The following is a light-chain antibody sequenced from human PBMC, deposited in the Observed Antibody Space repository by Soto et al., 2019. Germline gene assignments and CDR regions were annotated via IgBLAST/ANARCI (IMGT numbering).Light chain of an antibody. Sequence: DIPMTQSPSSLSASVGDRVIITCRASEDISKFLNWYQHKPGKAPELLIYAASSLEPGVPSRFSGSGSGTDFALTINSLQPEDFATYYCQQSNSIPYTFGQGTKVEIK. CDR3: QQSNSIPYT. CDR1: EDISKF. CDR2: AAS. J-gene: IGKJ2*01. V-gene: IGKV1-39*01.